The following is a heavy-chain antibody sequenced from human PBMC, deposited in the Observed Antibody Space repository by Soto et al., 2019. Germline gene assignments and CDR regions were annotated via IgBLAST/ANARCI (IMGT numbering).Heavy chain of an antibody. CDR1: GFTVSGNY. Sequence: EVQLVESGGGLVQPGGSLRLSCAASGFTVSGNYMSWVRQAPGKGLEWVSILYSGGNTYYADSVRGRFTISRHNSEKTLYLQMNSLRPDDTAVYYWTRAAWGLWFGYMDVWGKGTTVTVSS. V-gene: IGHV3-53*04. CDR2: LYSGGNT. CDR3: TRAAWGLWFGYMDV. J-gene: IGHJ6*03. D-gene: IGHD3-10*01.